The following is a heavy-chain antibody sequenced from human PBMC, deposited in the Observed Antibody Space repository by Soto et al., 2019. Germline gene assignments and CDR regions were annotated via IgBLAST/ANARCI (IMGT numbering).Heavy chain of an antibody. V-gene: IGHV4-59*01. CDR3: ARARDNGADRYYYAMDV. D-gene: IGHD2-8*01. CDR1: GGSISSYY. J-gene: IGHJ6*02. CDR2: IYYSGST. Sequence: SETLSLTCTVSGGSISSYYWSWIRQPPGKGLEWIGYIYYSGSTNYNPSLKSRVTMSVDTSKNQFSLKLRSVTAADTAVYYCARARDNGADRYYYAMDVWGQGTTVTVSS.